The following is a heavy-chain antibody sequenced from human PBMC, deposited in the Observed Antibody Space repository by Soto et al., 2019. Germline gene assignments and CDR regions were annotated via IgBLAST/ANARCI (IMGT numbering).Heavy chain of an antibody. D-gene: IGHD6-13*01. J-gene: IGHJ4*02. CDR2: IFPKSGAT. CDR1: GDSFTDYY. CDR3: ARWSAGTDDY. Sequence: ASVRVSCKASGDSFTDYYMHWVRQAPGQGLEWMGYIFPKSGATNYVQNFQGRVTMTTDTSTSTAYMELRSLRSDDTAVYYCARWSAGTDDYWGQGTLVTVSS. V-gene: IGHV1-2*02.